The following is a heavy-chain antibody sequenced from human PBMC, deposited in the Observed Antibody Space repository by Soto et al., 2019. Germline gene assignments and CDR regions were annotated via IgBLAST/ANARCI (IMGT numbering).Heavy chain of an antibody. CDR2: IKQDGSEK. V-gene: IGHV3-7*01. J-gene: IGHJ6*02. Sequence: EVQLVESGGGLVQPGGSLRLSCAASGFTFSSYWMSWVRQAPGKGLEWVANIKQDGSEKYYVDSVKGRFTISRDNAKNSLYLQMNSLRAEDTAVYYCARDPSIVLVPAATSYYYYYGMDVWGQGTTVTVSS. CDR3: ARDPSIVLVPAATSYYYYYGMDV. D-gene: IGHD2-2*01. CDR1: GFTFSSYW.